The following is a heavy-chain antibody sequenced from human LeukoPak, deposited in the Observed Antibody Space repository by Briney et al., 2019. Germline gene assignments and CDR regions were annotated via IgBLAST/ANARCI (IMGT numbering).Heavy chain of an antibody. D-gene: IGHD1-26*01. Sequence: SETLSLTCAVYGGSFSGYYWSWIRQPPGKGLEWIGEINHSRSTNYNPSLKSRVTISVDTSKNQFSLKLSSVTAADTAVYYCARTSRIIVGATTYFDYWGQGTLVTVSS. CDR1: GGSFSGYY. CDR2: INHSRST. J-gene: IGHJ4*02. CDR3: ARTSRIIVGATTYFDY. V-gene: IGHV4-34*01.